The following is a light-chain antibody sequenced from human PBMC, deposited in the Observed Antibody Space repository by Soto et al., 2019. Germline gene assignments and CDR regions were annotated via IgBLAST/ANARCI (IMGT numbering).Light chain of an antibody. CDR2: DAS. CDR1: QDITSY. Sequence: GDRVTITCQASQDITSYLNWYQHKPGKAPKLLIYDASNLEAGVPPRFSGSGSGTDFTLTISSLQPEDVATYYCQHCDYLPIFGPGTTVDFK. J-gene: IGKJ3*01. CDR3: QHCDYLPI. V-gene: IGKV1-33*01.